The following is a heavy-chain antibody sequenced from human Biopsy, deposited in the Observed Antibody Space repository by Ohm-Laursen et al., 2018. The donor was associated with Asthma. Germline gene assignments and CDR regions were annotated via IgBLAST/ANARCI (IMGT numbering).Heavy chain of an antibody. J-gene: IGHJ6*02. CDR2: ISSSSSTI. CDR1: GFTFSSYS. CDR3: ARMITIFGVVSRGMDV. Sequence: SLRLSCAASGFTFSSYSMNWVHQAPGKGLEWVSYISSSSSTIYYADSVKGRFTISRDNAKNSLYLQMNSLRDEDTAVYYCARMITIFGVVSRGMDVWGQGTTVTVSS. V-gene: IGHV3-48*02. D-gene: IGHD3-3*01.